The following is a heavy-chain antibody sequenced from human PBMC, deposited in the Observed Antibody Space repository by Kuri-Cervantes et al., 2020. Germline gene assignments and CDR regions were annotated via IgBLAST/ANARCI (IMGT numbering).Heavy chain of an antibody. D-gene: IGHD2-15*01. CDR1: GYTLTELS. CDR3: ATGVQDFVWELFQH. V-gene: IGHV1-24*01. CDR2: FDPGDGET. J-gene: IGHJ1*01. Sequence: ASVKVSCKVSGYTLTELSMHWVRQAPGKGLEWMGGFDPGDGETIYAQKFQGRVTMTEDTSTDTAYMELSSLRSEDTAVYYCATGVQDFVWELFQHWGQGTLVTVSS.